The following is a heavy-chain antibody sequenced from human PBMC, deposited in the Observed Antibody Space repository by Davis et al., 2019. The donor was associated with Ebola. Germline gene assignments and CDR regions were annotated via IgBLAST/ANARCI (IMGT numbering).Heavy chain of an antibody. CDR1: GGSISSYY. V-gene: IGHV4-59*01. CDR2: IYYSGST. Sequence: MPSETLSPTCTVPGGSISSYYWSWIRQLPGKGLEWIGYIYYSGSTNYNPSLKSRVTISVDTSKNQFSLKLSSVTAADTAVYYCAGFGAFDIWGQGTMVTVSS. J-gene: IGHJ3*02. D-gene: IGHD3-16*01. CDR3: AGFGAFDI.